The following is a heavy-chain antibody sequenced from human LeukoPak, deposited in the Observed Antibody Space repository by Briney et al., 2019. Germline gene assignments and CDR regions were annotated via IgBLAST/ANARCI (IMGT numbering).Heavy chain of an antibody. CDR1: GFTFSNAW. CDR2: IKSKTDGGTT. V-gene: IGHV3-15*01. CDR3: TTGIVGALNFDY. J-gene: IGHJ4*02. D-gene: IGHD1-26*01. Sequence: PGGSLRLSCAASGFTFSNAWMSWVRQAPREGLEWVGRIKSKTDGGTTDYAAPVKGRFTISRDDSKNTLYLQMNSLKTEDTAVYYCTTGIVGALNFDYWGQGTLVTVSS.